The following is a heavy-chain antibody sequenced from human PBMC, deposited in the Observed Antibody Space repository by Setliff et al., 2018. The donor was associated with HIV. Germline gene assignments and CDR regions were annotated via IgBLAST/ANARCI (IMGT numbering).Heavy chain of an antibody. Sequence: SVKVSCKASGGTFSSYGISWVRQAPGQGLEWIGVIIPMFGTSNYAQKFLGRLTITADESTSTAYMELSSLRSEDTALYFCARFDHYGDYGRIGDAFDIWGQGTLVTVSS. V-gene: IGHV1-69*13. J-gene: IGHJ3*02. D-gene: IGHD4-17*01. CDR2: IIPMFGTS. CDR1: GGTFSSYG. CDR3: ARFDHYGDYGRIGDAFDI.